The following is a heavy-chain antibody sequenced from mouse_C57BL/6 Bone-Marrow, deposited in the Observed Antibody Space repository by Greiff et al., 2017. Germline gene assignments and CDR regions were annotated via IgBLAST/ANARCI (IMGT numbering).Heavy chain of an antibody. Sequence: VKVVESGPELVKPGASVKISCKASGYTFTDYYINWVKQRPGQGLEWIGWIFPGSGSTYYNEKFKGKATLTVDKSSSTAYMLLSSLTSEDSAVYFCGLWDYHGAMDYWGQGTSVTVSS. CDR2: IFPGSGST. V-gene: IGHV1-75*01. CDR1: GYTFTDYY. CDR3: GLWDYHGAMDY. D-gene: IGHD1-1*02. J-gene: IGHJ4*01.